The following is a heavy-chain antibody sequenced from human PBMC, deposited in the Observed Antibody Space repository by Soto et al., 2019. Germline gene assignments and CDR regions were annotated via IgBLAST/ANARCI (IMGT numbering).Heavy chain of an antibody. CDR1: GGSISNYY. CDR2: ISYSGTT. V-gene: IGHV4-59*01. D-gene: IGHD6-6*01. Sequence: QVQLQESGPGLVKPSETLSLSCAVSGGSISNYYWNWIRQPPGKGLEWIAYISYSGTTNYNPSLRSRVTISVDTSKNQFSLKLSSVTAADTAVYFCARDSSADSTSSGRRLARVFDIWGQGTMVTVSS. J-gene: IGHJ3*02. CDR3: ARDSSADSTSSGRRLARVFDI.